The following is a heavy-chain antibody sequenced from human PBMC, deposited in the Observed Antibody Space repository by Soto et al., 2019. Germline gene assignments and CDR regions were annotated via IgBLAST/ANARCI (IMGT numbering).Heavy chain of an antibody. CDR3: ASSGSGDYYVNYYGMDV. J-gene: IGHJ6*02. D-gene: IGHD3-22*01. V-gene: IGHV1-69*02. CDR2: IIPILGIA. Sequence: SVKVSCKASGGTFSSYTISWVRQAPGQGLEWMGRIIPILGIANYAQKFQGRVTITADKSTSTAYMELSSLRSEDTAVYYCASSGSGDYYVNYYGMDVWGQGTTVTVSS. CDR1: GGTFSSYT.